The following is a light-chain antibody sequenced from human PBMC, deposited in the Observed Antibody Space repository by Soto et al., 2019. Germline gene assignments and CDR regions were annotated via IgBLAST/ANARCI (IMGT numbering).Light chain of an antibody. V-gene: IGLV3-9*01. CDR2: RDT. CDR1: NIGSKN. Sequence: SYELTQPLSVSVALGQTARITCGGNNIGSKNVHWYQLNPGQAPVLVIYRDTNRPSGIPVRFSGSNSGNTATLAISGAQVGDDADYYCQVWDSSTVVFGGGTKVTVL. J-gene: IGLJ3*02. CDR3: QVWDSSTVV.